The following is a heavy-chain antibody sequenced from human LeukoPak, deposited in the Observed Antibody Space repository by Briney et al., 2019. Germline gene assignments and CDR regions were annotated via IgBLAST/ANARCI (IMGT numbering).Heavy chain of an antibody. J-gene: IGHJ6*03. CDR3: ARDVVVPAQGKGEGYYYYMDV. V-gene: IGHV3-74*01. Sequence: GGSLRLSCAASGFTFSSYWMHWVRQAPGKGLVWVSRINTDGSSTSYADSVKGRFTISRDNAKNTLYLQMNSLRAEDTAVYYCARDVVVPAQGKGEGYYYYMDVWGKGTTVTVSS. CDR2: INTDGSST. CDR1: GFTFSSYW. D-gene: IGHD2-2*01.